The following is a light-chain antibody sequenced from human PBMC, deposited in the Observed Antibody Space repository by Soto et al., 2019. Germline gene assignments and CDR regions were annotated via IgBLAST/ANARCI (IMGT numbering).Light chain of an antibody. CDR3: QQRKNWPPIT. Sequence: ETVLTQYPGTLSLSPGERATLSCRASQNVAIYLAWYQQKPGQAPRLLIYDASNRASGIPARFSGSGSGTDFTLTISSLEPEDCAVYYCQQRKNWPPITFGQGTRLEIK. J-gene: IGKJ5*01. CDR1: QNVAIY. V-gene: IGKV3-11*01. CDR2: DAS.